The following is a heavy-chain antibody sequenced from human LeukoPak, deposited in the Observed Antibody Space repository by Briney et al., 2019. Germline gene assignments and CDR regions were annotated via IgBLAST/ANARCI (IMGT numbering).Heavy chain of an antibody. CDR3: ARGNREDVYWAVPAVEFDY. Sequence: GGSLRLSCAASGFSFSNHVMHWIRQAPGKGLEWVAFISYDGSNESFGDSVKGRFTISRDNSNNTLYLQMKSLRAEDTGVYYCARGNREDVYWAVPAVEFDYWGQGTLVTVPS. CDR1: GFSFSNHV. J-gene: IGHJ4*02. V-gene: IGHV3-30*03. CDR2: ISYDGSNE. D-gene: IGHD2-2*01.